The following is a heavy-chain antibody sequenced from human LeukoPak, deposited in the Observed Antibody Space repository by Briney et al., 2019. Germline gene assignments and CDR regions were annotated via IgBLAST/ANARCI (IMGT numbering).Heavy chain of an antibody. V-gene: IGHV4-39*01. CDR2: MYYSGSI. Sequence: SETLSLTCAVSGGSISSGGYSWSWIRQPPGKGLEWIGIMYYSGSINYNPSLKSRVTISVDTSKNQFSLKVSSVTAADTAVYYCARQGPGGRAFDIWGQGTMVTVSS. CDR1: GGSISSGGYS. CDR3: ARQGPGGRAFDI. J-gene: IGHJ3*02. D-gene: IGHD1-14*01.